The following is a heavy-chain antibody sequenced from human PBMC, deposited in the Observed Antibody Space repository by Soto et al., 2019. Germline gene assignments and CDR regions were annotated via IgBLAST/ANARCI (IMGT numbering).Heavy chain of an antibody. CDR2: INPSDSYT. J-gene: IGHJ4*02. V-gene: IGHV5-10-1*01. D-gene: IGHD2-2*02. CDR1: GYSFTSYW. Sequence: GESLKISCQGAGYSFTSYWIGWVRQRPGKGLEWMGRINPSDSYTTYSPSFQGHVTISTDKSFSTAYLQWSGLKASDTAMYYCARLGYCTGTSCYTFDSWGQGTLVTVSS. CDR3: ARLGYCTGTSCYTFDS.